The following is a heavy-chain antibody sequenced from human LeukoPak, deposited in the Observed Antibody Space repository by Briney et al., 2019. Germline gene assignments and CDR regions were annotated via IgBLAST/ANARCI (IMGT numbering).Heavy chain of an antibody. CDR3: AKDLGRYYDSSGLDY. CDR1: GFTFSSYE. J-gene: IGHJ4*02. Sequence: PGGSLRLSCAASGFTFSSYEMNWVRQAPGKGLEWVSYISSSGSTIYYADSVKGRFTISRDNAKNSLYLQMNSLRAEDTAVYYCAKDLGRYYDSSGLDYWGQGTLVTVSS. CDR2: ISSSGSTI. D-gene: IGHD3-22*01. V-gene: IGHV3-48*03.